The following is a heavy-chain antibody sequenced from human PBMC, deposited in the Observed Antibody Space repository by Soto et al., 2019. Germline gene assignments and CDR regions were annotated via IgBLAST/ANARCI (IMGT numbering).Heavy chain of an antibody. Sequence: QVQLVQSGAEVKKPGSSVKVSCKASGGTFSSYTLNWVRQAPGQGLEWMGRIIPVLGIVNYAQKFQGRITXTXDXXTTTGYMELSRLRSEDTAVYYCACDLGDTSFTRGYWGQGTLVTVSS. J-gene: IGHJ4*02. V-gene: IGHV1-69*02. CDR3: ACDLGDTSFTRGY. CDR1: GGTFSSYT. CDR2: IIPVLGIV. D-gene: IGHD5-18*01.